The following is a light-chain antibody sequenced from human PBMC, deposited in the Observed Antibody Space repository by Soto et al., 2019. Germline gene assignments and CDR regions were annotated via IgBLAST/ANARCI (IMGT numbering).Light chain of an antibody. V-gene: IGLV2-14*01. J-gene: IGLJ3*02. CDR2: EVS. CDR3: TSYTISSTLVV. CDR1: SIYNY. Sequence: QSALTQAASVSGSPGQSITISCTGTSIYNYVSWYQHHPGKAPKLMIYEVSNRPSGVSHRFSGSRSGNTASLTISGLQAEDEADYYCTSYTISSTLVVFGGGTKLTVL.